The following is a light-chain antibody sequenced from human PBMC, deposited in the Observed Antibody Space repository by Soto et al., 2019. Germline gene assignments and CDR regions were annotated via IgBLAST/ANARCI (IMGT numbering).Light chain of an antibody. J-gene: IGKJ4*01. Sequence: EIVLTQSPGTLSLSPGERATLSCRASQSLSSTFLAWYQHKPGQAPRLLIYGASSRATAIPDRFSGSGSGXXFXLSISRLEPEDFAVYYCQQYGNSPPTFGGGTKVEIK. CDR2: GAS. CDR3: QQYGNSPPT. CDR1: QSLSSTF. V-gene: IGKV3-20*01.